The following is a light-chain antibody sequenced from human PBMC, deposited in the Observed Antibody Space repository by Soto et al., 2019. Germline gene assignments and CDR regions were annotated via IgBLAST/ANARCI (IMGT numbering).Light chain of an antibody. CDR1: SSNIGSFYD. V-gene: IGLV1-40*01. CDR2: GDN. Sequence: QSVLTQPPSVSGAPGQRVTIPCTGSSSNIGSFYDVHWYQQLPGTVPKLLIYGDNNRPSGVPDRFSGSKSGTAASLAITGLQDEDEADYYCQSYYNRRNHVVFGGGTKLTVL. CDR3: QSYYNRRNHVV. J-gene: IGLJ2*01.